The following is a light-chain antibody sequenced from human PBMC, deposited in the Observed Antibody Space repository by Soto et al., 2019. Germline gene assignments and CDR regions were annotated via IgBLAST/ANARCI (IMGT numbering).Light chain of an antibody. CDR2: GAS. J-gene: IGKJ1*01. V-gene: IGKV3-20*01. CDR1: QSVSSSY. Sequence: EIVLTQSPGTLSLPPGERATLSCRASQSVSSSYLAWYQQKPGQAPRPLIYGASSRATGIPDRFSGSGSGTDFTLTISRLEPEDFAVYYCQQYGSSPRGAFGQGTKVDIK. CDR3: QQYGSSPRGA.